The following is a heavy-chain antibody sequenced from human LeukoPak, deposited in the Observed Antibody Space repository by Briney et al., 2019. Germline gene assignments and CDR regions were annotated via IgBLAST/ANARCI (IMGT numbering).Heavy chain of an antibody. Sequence: PGGSLRLSCAASGFTVSSNYMSWVRQAPGKGLEWVSSISSSSSYIYYADSVKGRFTISRDNAKNSLYLQMNSLRAEDTAVYYCARVHHLYYKMIVGPDAFDIWGQGTMVTVSS. V-gene: IGHV3-21*01. CDR1: GFTVSSNY. CDR2: ISSSSSYI. J-gene: IGHJ3*02. D-gene: IGHD3-22*01. CDR3: ARVHHLYYKMIVGPDAFDI.